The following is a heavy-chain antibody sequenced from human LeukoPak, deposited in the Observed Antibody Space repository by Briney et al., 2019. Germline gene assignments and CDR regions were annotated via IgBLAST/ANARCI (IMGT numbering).Heavy chain of an antibody. CDR2: IYYSGST. D-gene: IGHD1-1*01. CDR1: GGSISSGDYY. Sequence: PSETLSLTCTVSGGSISSGDYYWSWIRQPPGKGLEWIGYIYYSGSTYYNPSLKSRVTISVDTSKNQFSLKLSSVTAAATAVYYCARDTNSHAQDAFDIWGQGTMVTVSS. CDR3: ARDTNSHAQDAFDI. J-gene: IGHJ3*02. V-gene: IGHV4-30-4*01.